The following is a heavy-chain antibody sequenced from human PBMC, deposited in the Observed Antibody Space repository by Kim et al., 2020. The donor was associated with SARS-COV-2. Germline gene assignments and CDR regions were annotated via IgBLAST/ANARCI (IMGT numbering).Heavy chain of an antibody. CDR2: IYYSGST. J-gene: IGHJ6*02. D-gene: IGHD3-10*01. CDR1: GGSISSGGYS. Sequence: SETLSLTCAVSGGSISSGGYSWSWIRQPPGKGLEWIGYIYYSGSTYYNPSLKSRVTISVDRSKNQFSLKLSSVTAADTAVYYGARGYGSGSAYGMDVWG. CDR3: ARGYGSGSAYGMDV. V-gene: IGHV4-30-2*01.